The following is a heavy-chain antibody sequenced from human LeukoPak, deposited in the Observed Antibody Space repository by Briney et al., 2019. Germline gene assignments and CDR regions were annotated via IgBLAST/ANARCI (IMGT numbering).Heavy chain of an antibody. CDR1: GFTFSSYG. Sequence: GGSLRLSCAASGFTFSSYGMNWVRQAPGKGLEWVSYISSSSSTIYYADSVKGRFTISRDNAKNSLYLQMNSLRAEDTAVYYCARCPYSFGFAPPDYWGQGTLVTVSS. V-gene: IGHV3-48*01. CDR2: ISSSSSTI. J-gene: IGHJ4*02. CDR3: ARCPYSFGFAPPDY. D-gene: IGHD5-18*01.